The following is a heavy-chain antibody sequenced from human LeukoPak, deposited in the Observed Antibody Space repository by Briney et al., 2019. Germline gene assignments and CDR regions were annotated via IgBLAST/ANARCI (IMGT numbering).Heavy chain of an antibody. CDR2: IKEDGSEE. CDR1: GFTFCSYW. CDR3: ATYKNGYKRRYFDY. Sequence: GGALRLSCAASGFTFCSYWMSWVRQAPGNGLERVAHIKEDGSEEYYVDSVKGRFTISRDNAKNSLYLQMNRLRAEDTAVYYCATYKNGYKRRYFDYWGRGTLVTVSS. J-gene: IGHJ4*02. V-gene: IGHV3-7*01. D-gene: IGHD5-24*01.